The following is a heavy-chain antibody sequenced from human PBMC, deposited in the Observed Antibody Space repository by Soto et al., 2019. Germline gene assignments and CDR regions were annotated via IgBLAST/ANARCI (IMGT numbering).Heavy chain of an antibody. Sequence: PGGSLRLSCAASGFTFSSYAMHWVRQAPGKGLEWVAVISYDGSNKYYADSVKGRFTISRDNSKNTLYLQMNSLRAEDTAVYYCARDSQSIAARLDNNLDYWGQGTLVTVSS. D-gene: IGHD6-6*01. J-gene: IGHJ4*02. V-gene: IGHV3-30-3*01. CDR1: GFTFSSYA. CDR3: ARDSQSIAARLDNNLDY. CDR2: ISYDGSNK.